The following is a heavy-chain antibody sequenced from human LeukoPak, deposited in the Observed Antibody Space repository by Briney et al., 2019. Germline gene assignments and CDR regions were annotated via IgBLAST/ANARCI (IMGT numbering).Heavy chain of an antibody. D-gene: IGHD1-1*01. J-gene: IGHJ4*02. CDR1: GFTFSSYA. Sequence: TGGSLRLSCAASGFTFSSYAMHWVRQAPGKGLEWVAVISYDGSNKYYADSVKGRFTISRDNSKNTLYLQMNSLRAEDTAVYYCARVRGGTTHYFDYWGQGTLVTVSS. CDR3: ARVRGGTTHYFDY. CDR2: ISYDGSNK. V-gene: IGHV3-30*04.